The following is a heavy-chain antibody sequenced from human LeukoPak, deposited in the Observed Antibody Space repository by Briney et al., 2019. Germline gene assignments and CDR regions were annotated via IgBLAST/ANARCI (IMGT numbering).Heavy chain of an antibody. CDR2: IYYNGST. D-gene: IGHD3-10*01. CDR1: GGSISSYY. J-gene: IGHJ2*01. Sequence: SETLSLTCTVSGGSISSYYWSWIRQPPGKGLEWIGYIYYNGSTNYNPSLKSRVTISVDTSKNQFSLKLSSVTAADTAVYYCARDRMNYYGSGSYFSRYFDLWGRGTLVTVSS. V-gene: IGHV4-59*01. CDR3: ARDRMNYYGSGSYFSRYFDL.